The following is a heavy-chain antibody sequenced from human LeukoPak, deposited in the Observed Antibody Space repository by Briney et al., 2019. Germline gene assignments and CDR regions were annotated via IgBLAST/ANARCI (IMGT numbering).Heavy chain of an antibody. Sequence: PSQTLSLTCTVSGGSIRSGGSYWSWLRQHPGKGLEWIGYIYHTGNTGYNPSLESRTTISVDTSKNLFALQLTSMSAADTAVYYCAREPYYIDRSGYSAFDIWGQGILVSVSS. V-gene: IGHV4-31*03. CDR1: GGSIRSGGSY. D-gene: IGHD3-22*01. CDR3: AREPYYIDRSGYSAFDI. CDR2: IYHTGNT. J-gene: IGHJ3*02.